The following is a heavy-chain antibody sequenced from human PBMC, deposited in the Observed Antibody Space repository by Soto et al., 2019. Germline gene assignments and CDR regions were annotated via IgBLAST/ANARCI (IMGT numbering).Heavy chain of an antibody. CDR3: ARNVVSSGSSRWFDT. Sequence: QVQLVESGGGVVQPGRSLTLSCVASGFTLSNYGMHWVRQAPGKWLEWVAVIWYDGTATYSADSVKGRFSISRDNAKNALFLQLSSLRAEETAVYYCARNVVSSGSSRWFDTWGQGTLVTVSS. CDR1: GFTLSNYG. J-gene: IGHJ5*02. D-gene: IGHD2-21*01. V-gene: IGHV3-33*01. CDR2: IWYDGTAT.